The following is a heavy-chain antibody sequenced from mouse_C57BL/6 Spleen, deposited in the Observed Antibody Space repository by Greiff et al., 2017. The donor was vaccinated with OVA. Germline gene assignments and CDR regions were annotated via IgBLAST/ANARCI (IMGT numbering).Heavy chain of an antibody. CDR2: ISSGSSTI. V-gene: IGHV5-17*01. Sequence: EVKLVESGGGLVKPGGSLKLSCAASGFTFSDYGMHWVRQAPEKGLEWVAYISSGSSTIYYADTVKGRFTISRDNAKNTLFLQMASLRAEDTAMYYCARGRWYFDVWGTGTTVTVSS. CDR3: ARGRWYFDV. J-gene: IGHJ1*03. CDR1: GFTFSDYG.